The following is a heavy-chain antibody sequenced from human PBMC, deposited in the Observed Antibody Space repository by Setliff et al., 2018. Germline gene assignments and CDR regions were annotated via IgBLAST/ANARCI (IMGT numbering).Heavy chain of an antibody. CDR3: ARAPRYFDPTGSYFDF. Sequence: SETLSLTCAVSGYSISSDYYWGWIRQPPGKGLEWIASTYYSGNTYYNPSLKSRVTISVDTSKNQFSLKLTSVTAADTAVYYCARAPRYFDPTGSYFDFWGQGTLVTVSS. J-gene: IGHJ4*02. CDR1: GYSISSDYY. V-gene: IGHV4-38-2*01. CDR2: TYYSGNT. D-gene: IGHD3-22*01.